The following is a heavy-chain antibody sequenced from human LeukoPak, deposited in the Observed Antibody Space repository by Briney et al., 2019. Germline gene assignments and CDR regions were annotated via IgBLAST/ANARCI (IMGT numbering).Heavy chain of an antibody. D-gene: IGHD5-12*01. V-gene: IGHV4-59*01. CDR3: ARVGLSYDYLDY. Sequence: SETLSLTCTVSGGSISSYYWSWIRQPPGKGLEWIGYIYYSGSTNYNPSLKSRVTISVDTSKNQFSLKLSSVTAADTAVYYCARVGLSYDYLDYWGQGTLVTFSS. CDR2: IYYSGST. CDR1: GGSISSYY. J-gene: IGHJ4*02.